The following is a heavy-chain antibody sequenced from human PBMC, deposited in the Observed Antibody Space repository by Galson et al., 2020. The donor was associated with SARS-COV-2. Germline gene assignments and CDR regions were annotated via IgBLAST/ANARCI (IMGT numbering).Heavy chain of an antibody. V-gene: IGHV1-46*04. CDR3: AREGGDINSSVFDY. J-gene: IGHJ4*02. D-gene: IGHD3-16*02. CDR2: INPSGDIT. Sequence: ASLKVSCKASGYTFISFYIHWVRQAPEQGLEWMGVINPSGDITSYAQKLRGRVTVTRDMSTQTVYMELSSLTSEDTAVYYCAREGGDINSSVFDYWGQGSLVVVAS. CDR1: GYTFISFY.